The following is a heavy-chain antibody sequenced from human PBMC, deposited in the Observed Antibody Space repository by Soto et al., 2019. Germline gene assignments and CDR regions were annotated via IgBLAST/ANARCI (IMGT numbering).Heavy chain of an antibody. J-gene: IGHJ4*02. CDR3: VRDHDYVWGSYRYTGIDY. CDR2: ISYDGSNK. D-gene: IGHD3-16*02. CDR1: GFTFSSYG. V-gene: IGHV3-30*03. Sequence: QVQLVESGGGVVQPGRSLRLSCAASGFTFSSYGMHWVRQAPGKGLEWVAVISYDGSNKYYADSVKGRFTISRDNCKNTLYLQMNSLRAEDTAVYDCVRDHDYVWGSYRYTGIDYWGQGTLVTVSS.